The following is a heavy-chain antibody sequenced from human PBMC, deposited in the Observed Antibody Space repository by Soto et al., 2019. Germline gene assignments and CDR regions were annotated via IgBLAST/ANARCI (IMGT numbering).Heavy chain of an antibody. Sequence: SETLSLTCTVSGGSISSGVYSWSWIRQPPGGGLEWIACMYHDGNTNYNPALKSRVTISVDTSKSQFSLKLSSVTAADTAVYYCARLTYSSSWPDPLLVGYWGQGTLVTVSS. CDR3: ARLTYSSSWPDPLLVGY. V-gene: IGHV4-30-2*03. D-gene: IGHD6-13*01. J-gene: IGHJ4*02. CDR1: GGSISSGVYS. CDR2: MYHDGNT.